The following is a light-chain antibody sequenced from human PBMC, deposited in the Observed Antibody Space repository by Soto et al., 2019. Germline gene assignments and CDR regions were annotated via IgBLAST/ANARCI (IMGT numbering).Light chain of an antibody. J-gene: IGKJ4*01. CDR2: GAS. V-gene: IGKV3-15*01. CDR3: QQYNDWPLT. Sequence: DKVMTQSPAALSVSRGERATLSCRASQSVNSNLAWYQQKPGQAPRLLLYGASTRATGIPARFSGSASGTEFTLTISSLQSEDSAVYYCQQYNDWPLTFGGGTKVAIK. CDR1: QSVNSN.